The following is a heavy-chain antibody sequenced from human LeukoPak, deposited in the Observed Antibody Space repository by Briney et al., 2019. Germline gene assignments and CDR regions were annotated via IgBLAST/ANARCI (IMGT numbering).Heavy chain of an antibody. D-gene: IGHD3-22*01. V-gene: IGHV3-7*01. CDR2: IKFDGSEI. CDR3: RSDLTHDSRG. CDR1: GFCLSDYW. Sequence: GGSLRLSCAASGFCLSDYWMTWVRQAPGKGLECVGNIKFDGSEIYYLDSVRGRFSISRDNAKNSLYLQMNSLRVEDTAVYYYRSDLTHDSRGWGQGTLVTVSS. J-gene: IGHJ4*02.